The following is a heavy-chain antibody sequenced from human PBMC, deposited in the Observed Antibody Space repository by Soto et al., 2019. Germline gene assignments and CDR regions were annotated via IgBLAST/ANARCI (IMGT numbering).Heavy chain of an antibody. CDR2: IYPGDSDT. J-gene: IGHJ4*02. V-gene: IGHV5-51*01. Sequence: GDSLKISCKGSGYSFTSYWIGWVRQMPGKGLEWMGIIYPGDSDTIYSPPFQGQVTISADKSISTAYLQWSSLKASDTAMYYCARPKYSSSWYPFDYWGQGTLVTVSS. CDR1: GYSFTSYW. CDR3: ARPKYSSSWYPFDY. D-gene: IGHD6-13*01.